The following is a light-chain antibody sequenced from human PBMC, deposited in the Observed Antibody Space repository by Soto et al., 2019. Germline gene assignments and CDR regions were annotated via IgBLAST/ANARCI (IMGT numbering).Light chain of an antibody. CDR1: QSVPSDY. Sequence: VLTQSPGTLSLSPGERATLSCRASQSVPSDYLAWYQQKPGQAPTVLIYGASSRATGIPDRFSGSGSWTDFTLTFTRLEPEDSAVYYCHQYGHSPFTFGQGTKLEIK. J-gene: IGKJ2*01. V-gene: IGKV3-20*01. CDR2: GAS. CDR3: HQYGHSPFT.